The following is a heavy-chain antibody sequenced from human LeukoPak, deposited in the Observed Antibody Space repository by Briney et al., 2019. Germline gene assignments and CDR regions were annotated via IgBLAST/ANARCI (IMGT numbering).Heavy chain of an antibody. J-gene: IGHJ4*02. CDR2: LFDSVNT. CDR1: GGSISSHY. V-gene: IGHV4-59*11. CDR3: ATIKRGSIFGYFDF. Sequence: PSETLSLTCTVSGGSISSHYWSWIRQPPGKGPEWIAYLFDSVNTKDNPSLQSRLTLSADTSENQFSLRLSSVTAADTAVYYCATIKRGSIFGYFDFWGQGIKVTVSS. D-gene: IGHD5-18*01.